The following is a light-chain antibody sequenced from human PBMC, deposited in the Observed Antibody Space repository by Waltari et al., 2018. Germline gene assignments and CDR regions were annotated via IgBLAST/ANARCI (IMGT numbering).Light chain of an antibody. V-gene: IGKV3-20*01. CDR1: QSVSRW. J-gene: IGKJ1*01. CDR3: QKYGTLPAT. CDR2: DAS. Sequence: EIVLTQSPGTLSLSPGERATISCGASQSVSRWLAWYQQKPGQAPRLLIYDASTRATDIPDRFSGSGSGTDFSLTISRLEPEDFAVYYCQKYGTLPATFGQGTKVEIK.